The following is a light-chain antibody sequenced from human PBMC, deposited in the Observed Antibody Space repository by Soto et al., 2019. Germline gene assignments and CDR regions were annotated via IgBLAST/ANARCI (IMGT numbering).Light chain of an antibody. J-gene: IGLJ1*01. CDR1: SSDVASYNL. CDR2: EVS. CDR3: CSYAGSSTYV. V-gene: IGLV2-23*02. Sequence: QSVLTQSASVSGSPGQSIPISYTVTSSDVASYNLVSWYQQHAGKAPKLMIYEVSKRPSGVSNRFSGSKSGNTASLTISGLQAEDEADYYCCSYAGSSTYVFGTGTKVTVL.